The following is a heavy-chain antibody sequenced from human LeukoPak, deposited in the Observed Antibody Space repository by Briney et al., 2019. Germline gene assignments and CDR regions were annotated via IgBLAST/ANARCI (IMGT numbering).Heavy chain of an antibody. J-gene: IGHJ4*02. Sequence: GGSLRLSCAASGFTFSIYDMHWVRQAPGKGLEWVAFIRYDGSNKYYADSVKGRFTISRDNAKNTLYLQMNSLRAEDTAVYYCARDPGVYDILTGYSDGVFDYWGQGTLVTVSS. CDR2: IRYDGSNK. CDR1: GFTFSIYD. V-gene: IGHV3-30*02. CDR3: ARDPGVYDILTGYSDGVFDY. D-gene: IGHD3-9*01.